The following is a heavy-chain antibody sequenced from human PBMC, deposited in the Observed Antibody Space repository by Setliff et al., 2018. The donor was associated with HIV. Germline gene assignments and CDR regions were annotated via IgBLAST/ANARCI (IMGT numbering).Heavy chain of an antibody. D-gene: IGHD3-10*01. J-gene: IGHJ4*02. Sequence: SETLSLTCTVSGGSISSTSYYWGWIRQPPGKGLEWIGNIYYSGTTKYNPSVTSRVTISVDASKNQFFLQLISVTAADTAVYYCARQGGYNSPLMVWGQGKLVTVSS. CDR2: IYYSGTT. CDR3: ARQGGYNSPLMV. V-gene: IGHV4-39*01. CDR1: GGSISSTSYY.